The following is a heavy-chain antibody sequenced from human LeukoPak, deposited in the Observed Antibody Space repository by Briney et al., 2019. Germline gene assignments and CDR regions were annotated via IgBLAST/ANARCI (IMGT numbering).Heavy chain of an antibody. CDR1: GGSINNYY. CDR2: IYYSGGSGST. Sequence: PSETLSLTCTVSGGSINNYYWSWIRQSPGKGLEWIGYIYYSGGSGSTNYNPSFKSRVTISVDMSKNQFSLTLNSVAAADTAVYYCARSSSGRTPPGYWGQGTLVTVSS. V-gene: IGHV4-59*01. J-gene: IGHJ4*02. CDR3: ARSSSGRTPPGY. D-gene: IGHD3-22*01.